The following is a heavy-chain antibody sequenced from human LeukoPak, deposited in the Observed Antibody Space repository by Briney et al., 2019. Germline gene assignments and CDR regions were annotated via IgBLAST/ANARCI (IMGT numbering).Heavy chain of an antibody. J-gene: IGHJ4*02. CDR1: GGTFSSYA. CDR2: INPSGGST. V-gene: IGHV1-46*01. CDR3: ARYIAVAGTGTFDY. Sequence: VASVKVSCKASGGTFSSYAISWVRQAPGQGLEWMGIINPSGGSTSYAQKFQGRVTMTRDTSTSTVYMELSSLRSEDTAVYYCARYIAVAGTGTFDYWGQGTLVTVSS. D-gene: IGHD6-19*01.